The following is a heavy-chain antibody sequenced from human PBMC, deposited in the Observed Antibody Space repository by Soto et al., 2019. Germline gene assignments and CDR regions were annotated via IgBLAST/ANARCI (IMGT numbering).Heavy chain of an antibody. V-gene: IGHV4-31*03. J-gene: IGHJ4*02. CDR2: IYHSGGT. Sequence: QVQLQESGPGLVKPSQTLSLTCSVSAGSISSGGYYWNWIRQPPGKGLEWIGYIYHSGGTYSSPSLRSRVPISVDTSKNQFSLKLSSVTAADTAVYYCARDRGGYGVYDYWGQGTLVTVSS. CDR3: ARDRGGYGVYDY. CDR1: AGSISSGGYY. D-gene: IGHD5-12*01.